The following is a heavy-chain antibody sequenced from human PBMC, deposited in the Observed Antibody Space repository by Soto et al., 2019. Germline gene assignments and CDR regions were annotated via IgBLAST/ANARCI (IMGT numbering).Heavy chain of an antibody. Sequence: QLQMQESGPGLVKPSETLSLTCTVSGGSISSSTYYWGWIRQSPGKGLEWIGSIYYSGRTYYNPSLKSRVTISVDTSKNHFSLKLSSVTAADTAVFYCAREVVGEADGWGYLDYWGQGTLVTVSS. CDR2: IYYSGRT. D-gene: IGHD1-26*01. J-gene: IGHJ4*02. CDR1: GGSISSSTYY. V-gene: IGHV4-39*02. CDR3: AREVVGEADGWGYLDY.